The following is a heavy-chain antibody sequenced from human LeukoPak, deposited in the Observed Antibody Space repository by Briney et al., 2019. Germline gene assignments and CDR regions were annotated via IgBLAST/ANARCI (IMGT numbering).Heavy chain of an antibody. Sequence: GGSLRLSCAASGFTFSSYAMTWVRQAPGKGLEWVSVIYSGGSTYYADSVKGRFTISRDNSKNTLYLQMNSLRAEDTAVYYCASQGYYDILTGYYRDFDYWGQGTLVTVSS. CDR1: GFTFSSYA. V-gene: IGHV3-66*04. J-gene: IGHJ4*02. CDR2: IYSGGST. CDR3: ASQGYYDILTGYYRDFDY. D-gene: IGHD3-9*01.